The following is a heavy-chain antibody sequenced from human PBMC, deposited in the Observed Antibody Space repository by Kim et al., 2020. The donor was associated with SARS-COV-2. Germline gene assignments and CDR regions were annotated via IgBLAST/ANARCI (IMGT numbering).Heavy chain of an antibody. CDR3: ARAGTVTTGFFDY. CDR2: IYYSGST. D-gene: IGHD4-17*01. Sequence: SETLSLTCTVSGGSISSSSYYWGWIRQPPGKGLEWIGSIYYSGSTYYNPYLKSRVTRSVDTSKNQFSLKLSSVTAADTAGYYCARAGTVTTGFFDYWGQGTLVTVSS. J-gene: IGHJ4*02. CDR1: GGSISSSSYY. V-gene: IGHV4-39*07.